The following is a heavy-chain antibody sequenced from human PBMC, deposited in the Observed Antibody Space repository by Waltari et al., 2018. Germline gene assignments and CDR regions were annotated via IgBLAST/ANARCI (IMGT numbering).Heavy chain of an antibody. J-gene: IGHJ6*04. D-gene: IGHD3-10*01. V-gene: IGHV3-53*01. CDR1: GLTVTTHY. CDR2: IYSDGMT. CDR3: AKDWYGPGGGPDG. Sequence: EVQLVESGGGLIQTGGSLTLSCAPSGLTVTTHYMSWFRQAPGWGLQWCSIIYSDGMTYYADSVNGRFTISRENSNNMLYIHMNTLRVEDTAVYYGAKDWYGPGGGPDGWGKGTTVIVSS.